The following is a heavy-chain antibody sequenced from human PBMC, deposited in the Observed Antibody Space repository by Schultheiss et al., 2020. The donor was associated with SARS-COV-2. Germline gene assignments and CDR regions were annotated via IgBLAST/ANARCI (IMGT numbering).Heavy chain of an antibody. D-gene: IGHD3-22*01. Sequence: GESLKISCAASGFTFSSYDMHWVRQATGKGLEWVSAIGTAGDTYYPGSVKGRFTISRENAKNSLYLQMNSLRAEDTAVYYCAKGTPMIVVALFDYWGQGTLVTVSS. V-gene: IGHV3-13*01. J-gene: IGHJ4*02. CDR2: IGTAGDT. CDR1: GFTFSSYD. CDR3: AKGTPMIVVALFDY.